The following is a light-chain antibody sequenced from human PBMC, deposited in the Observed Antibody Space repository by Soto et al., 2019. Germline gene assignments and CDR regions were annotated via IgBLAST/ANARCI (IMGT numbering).Light chain of an antibody. CDR1: SSDVGGYDF. CDR2: GVS. Sequence: QSALTQPRSVSGSPGQSVTLSCTGTSSDVGGYDFVSWYQQYPGKAPKLIIYGVSNRPSGVSNRFSASKSGNAASLTISGLQAEDEADYYCSSYTAYTTLWVFGGGTKVTVL. V-gene: IGLV2-14*01. J-gene: IGLJ3*02. CDR3: SSYTAYTTLWV.